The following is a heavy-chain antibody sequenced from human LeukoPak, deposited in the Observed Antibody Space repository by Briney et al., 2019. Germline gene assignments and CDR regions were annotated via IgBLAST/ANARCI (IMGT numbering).Heavy chain of an antibody. CDR2: IIPIFGTA. CDR3: ARVLLGYCSGGSCYYHYYYYMDV. CDR1: GGTFSSYA. J-gene: IGHJ6*03. D-gene: IGHD2-15*01. Sequence: EASVKVSCKASGGTFSSYAISWVRQAPGQGLEWMGGIIPIFGTANYAQKFQGRVTITADESTSTAYMELSSLRSEDTAVYYCARVLLGYCSGGSCYYHYYYYMDVWGKGTTVTVSS. V-gene: IGHV1-69*01.